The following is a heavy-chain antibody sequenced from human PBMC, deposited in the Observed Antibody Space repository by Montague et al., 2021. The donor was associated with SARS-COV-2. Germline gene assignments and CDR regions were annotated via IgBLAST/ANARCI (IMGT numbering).Heavy chain of an antibody. V-gene: IGHV4-39*07. CDR2: VFDSGSS. Sequence: SETLSLTCSVSGASINDNPYYWGWIRPPPGRGPDGVVSVFDSGSSYYKPYRMSRVTISVDTSKNQFSLRITSVTAADTAVYFCARGLVWGQGVLVTVSS. J-gene: IGHJ4*02. D-gene: IGHD6-6*01. CDR1: GASINDNPYY. CDR3: ARGLV.